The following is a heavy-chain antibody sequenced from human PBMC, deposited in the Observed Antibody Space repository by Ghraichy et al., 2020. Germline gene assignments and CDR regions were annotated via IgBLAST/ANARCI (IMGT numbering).Heavy chain of an antibody. J-gene: IGHJ3*02. D-gene: IGHD4-11*01. CDR1: GFTVSSNY. CDR3: ARDAYSNYDYRDRDAFDI. V-gene: IGHV3-53*04. Sequence: GESLNISCAASGFTVSSNYMSWVRQAPGKGLEWVSVIYSGGSTYYADSVKGRFTISRHNSKNTLYLQMNSLRAEDTAVYYCARDAYSNYDYRDRDAFDIWGQGTMVTVSS. CDR2: IYSGGST.